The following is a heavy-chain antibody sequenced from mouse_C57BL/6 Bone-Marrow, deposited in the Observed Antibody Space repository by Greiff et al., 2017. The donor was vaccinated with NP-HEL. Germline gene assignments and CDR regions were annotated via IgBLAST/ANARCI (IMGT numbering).Heavy chain of an antibody. Sequence: DVKLVESGGGLVQPGGSLSLSCAASGFTFTDYYMSWVRQPPGKALEWVGFIRNKANGYTTEYSASVKGRFTISRDNSQSILYLQMNALRVEAGASYFRARSPYYMADYWGQGTSVTVSS. CDR1: GFTFTDYY. CDR2: IRNKANGYTT. J-gene: IGHJ4*01. CDR3: ARSPYYMADY. V-gene: IGHV7-3*01. D-gene: IGHD2-12*01.